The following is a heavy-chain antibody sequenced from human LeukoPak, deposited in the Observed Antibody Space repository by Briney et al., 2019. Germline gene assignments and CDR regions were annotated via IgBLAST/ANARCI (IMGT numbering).Heavy chain of an antibody. CDR1: GYTFTGYY. CDR3: ARAGYDFSSDS. J-gene: IGHJ4*02. V-gene: IGHV1-2*02. Sequence: GASVKVSCKASGYTFTGYYLHWVRQAPGQGLEWMGWINPNSGGTNSAQKFQGRVTMTRDTSISTAYMELSRLSSDDTAFYYCARAGYDFSSDSWGQGALVTVSS. CDR2: INPNSGGT. D-gene: IGHD3-3*01.